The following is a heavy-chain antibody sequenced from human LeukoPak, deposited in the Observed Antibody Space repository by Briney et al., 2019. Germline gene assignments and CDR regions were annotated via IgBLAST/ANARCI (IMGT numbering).Heavy chain of an antibody. J-gene: IGHJ4*02. CDR3: ASGECSGGSCYALAGY. V-gene: IGHV4-59*01. CDR1: GGSISSYY. D-gene: IGHD2-15*01. CDR2: IYYSGST. Sequence: SETLSLTCTVSGGSISSYYWSWIRQPPGKGLEWIGYIYYSGSTNYNPSLKSRVTISVDTSRNQFSLKLSSVTAADTAAYYCASGECSGGSCYALAGYWGQGTLVTVSS.